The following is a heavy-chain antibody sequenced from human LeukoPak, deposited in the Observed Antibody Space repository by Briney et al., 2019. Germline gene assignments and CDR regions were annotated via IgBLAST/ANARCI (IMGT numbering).Heavy chain of an antibody. CDR3: ARGGLTSGSPDAFDI. CDR2: ISYDGSNK. Sequence: RGSLRLSCAASGFTFSSYAMHWVRQAPGKGLEWVAVISYDGSNKYYADSVKGRFTISRDNSKNTLYLQMNSLRAEDTAVYYCARGGLTSGSPDAFDIWGQGTMVTVSS. CDR1: GFTFSSYA. V-gene: IGHV3-30-3*01. D-gene: IGHD1-26*01. J-gene: IGHJ3*02.